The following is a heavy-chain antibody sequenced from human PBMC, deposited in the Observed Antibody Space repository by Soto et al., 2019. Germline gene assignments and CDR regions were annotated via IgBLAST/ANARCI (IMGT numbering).Heavy chain of an antibody. CDR3: AKFLSGLLPSGAFNY. Sequence: GGSLILSCAASGLPFSSYAMNLVRKAPGKGLEWVAEVSGSGTITYYAPSVKGRFTISSDSSKHTSYLQMYSLRAEDTAIYYWAKFLSGLLPSGAFNYGGRGALSTFSS. D-gene: IGHD3-9*01. J-gene: IGHJ4*02. V-gene: IGHV3-23*01. CDR1: GLPFSSYA. CDR2: VSGSGTIT.